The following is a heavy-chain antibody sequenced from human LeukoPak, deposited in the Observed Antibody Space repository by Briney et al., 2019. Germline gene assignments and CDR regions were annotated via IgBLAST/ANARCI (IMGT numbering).Heavy chain of an antibody. CDR1: GYTFTGYY. Sequence: GASVKVSCQASGYTFTGYYMHWVRQAPGQGLEWMGWIYPNSGGTNYAQKFQGRVTMTRDTSISTAYMGLSRLRSDDTAVYYCARGWDDYGPWGQGTLVTVSS. D-gene: IGHD4-17*01. CDR3: ARGWDDYGP. V-gene: IGHV1-2*02. CDR2: IYPNSGGT. J-gene: IGHJ4*02.